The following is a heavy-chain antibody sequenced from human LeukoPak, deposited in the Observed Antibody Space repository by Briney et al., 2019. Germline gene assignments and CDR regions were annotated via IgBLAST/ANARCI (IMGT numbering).Heavy chain of an antibody. Sequence: GGSLRLSCAASGFTFSSYAMHWVRQAPGKGLEWVAVISYDGSNKYYADSVKGRFTISRDNSKNTLYLQMNRLRAEDTAVYYCAKENVAAALPDNWFDPWGQGTLVTVSS. D-gene: IGHD2-2*01. CDR3: AKENVAAALPDNWFDP. V-gene: IGHV3-30-3*01. CDR2: ISYDGSNK. CDR1: GFTFSSYA. J-gene: IGHJ5*02.